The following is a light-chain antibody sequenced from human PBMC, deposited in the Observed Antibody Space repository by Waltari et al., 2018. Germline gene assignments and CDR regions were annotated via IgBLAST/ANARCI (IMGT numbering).Light chain of an antibody. CDR1: SSDVGGYNY. CDR3: SSYRSSSTPNYV. V-gene: IGLV2-14*01. J-gene: IGLJ1*01. Sequence: QSALTQPASVSGSPGQSITISCTGTSSDVGGYNYVSWYQQHPVKAPKLMIYDVSNRPSGVSNRFSGSKSGNTACLTISGLQAEDETDYYCSSYRSSSTPNYVFGTGTKVTVL. CDR2: DVS.